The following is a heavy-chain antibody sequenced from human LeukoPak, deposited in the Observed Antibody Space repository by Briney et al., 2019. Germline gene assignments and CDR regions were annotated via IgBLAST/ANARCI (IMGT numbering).Heavy chain of an antibody. CDR1: GFTFSDYY. V-gene: IGHV3-11*01. CDR2: ISSSGSTI. CDR3: GRYGSGSYDYYYYGMDV. D-gene: IGHD3-10*01. J-gene: IGHJ6*02. Sequence: GGSLRLSCAASGFTFSDYYMSWIRQAPGKGLEWVSYISSSGSTIYYADSVKGRFTISRDNAKNSLYLQMSSLRAEDTAVYYCGRYGSGSYDYYYYGMDVWGQGTTVTVSS.